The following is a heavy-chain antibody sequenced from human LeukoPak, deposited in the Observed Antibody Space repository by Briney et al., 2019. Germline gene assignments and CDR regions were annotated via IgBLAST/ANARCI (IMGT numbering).Heavy chain of an antibody. CDR1: GFTFSTSS. D-gene: IGHD1-26*01. J-gene: IGHJ4*02. CDR3: ANIVGATIFDY. V-gene: IGHV3-21*01. CDR2: ISSTSSSM. Sequence: GGSLRLSCAASGFTFSTSSMNWVRQAPGKGLEWVSSISSTSSSMFYADSLKGRFTISRDNAKNSLYLQMNSLRAEDTAVYYCANIVGATIFDYWGQGTLVTVSS.